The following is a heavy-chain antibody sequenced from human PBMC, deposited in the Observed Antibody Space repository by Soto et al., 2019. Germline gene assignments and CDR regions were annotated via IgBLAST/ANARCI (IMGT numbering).Heavy chain of an antibody. V-gene: IGHV1-69*13. Sequence: SVKVSCKASGGTFSSYAISWVRQAPGQGLEWMGGIIPIFGTANYAQKFQGRVTITADESTSTAYMELSSLRSEDTAVYYCARGVSVKGFPPPTFDPWGQGPLVNVSS. J-gene: IGHJ5*02. CDR2: IIPIFGTA. CDR3: ARGVSVKGFPPPTFDP. D-gene: IGHD3-10*01. CDR1: GGTFSSYA.